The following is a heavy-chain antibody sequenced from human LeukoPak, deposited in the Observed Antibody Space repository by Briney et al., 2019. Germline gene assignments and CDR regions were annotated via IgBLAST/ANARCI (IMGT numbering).Heavy chain of an antibody. V-gene: IGHV3-30*04. J-gene: IGHJ3*01. Sequence: GGVPRLSCAASGFRINNYAIHRGRQPPGTGLGWVGVISMDGIQEYYADSVKGRFSISRDNSKNTLYLQMNSLRSEDTAVYYCAREVYSYALDALDLWGQGTMVTVSS. CDR1: GFRINNYA. D-gene: IGHD5-18*01. CDR3: AREVYSYALDALDL. CDR2: ISMDGIQE.